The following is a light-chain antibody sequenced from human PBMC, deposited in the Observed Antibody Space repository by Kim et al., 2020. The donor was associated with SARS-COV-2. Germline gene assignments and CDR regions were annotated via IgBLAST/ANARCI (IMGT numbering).Light chain of an antibody. CDR2: GAS. Sequence: EIVLTQSPGTLSLSPGERATLSCRASQSVPSSSFAWYQQKPGQAPRLLIYGASSRATGIPDRFSGSGSGTGFTLTISRLEPEDSAVYYCQQYGRPPRTFGQGTKVDIK. CDR1: QSVPSSS. CDR3: QQYGRPPRT. J-gene: IGKJ1*01. V-gene: IGKV3-20*01.